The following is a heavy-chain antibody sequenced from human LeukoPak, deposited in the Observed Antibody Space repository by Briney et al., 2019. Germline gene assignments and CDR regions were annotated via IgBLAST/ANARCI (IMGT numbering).Heavy chain of an antibody. CDR1: GGSFSGYY. Sequence: SETLSLTCAVYGGSFSGYYWSWIRQPPGKGLEWIGEINHSGSTNYNPSLKSRVTISVDTSKNQFSLKLSSVTAADTAVYYCARGGKFNMYYYDSSGTELDYWGQGTLVTVSS. J-gene: IGHJ4*02. V-gene: IGHV4-34*01. CDR2: INHSGST. D-gene: IGHD3-22*01. CDR3: ARGGKFNMYYYDSSGTELDY.